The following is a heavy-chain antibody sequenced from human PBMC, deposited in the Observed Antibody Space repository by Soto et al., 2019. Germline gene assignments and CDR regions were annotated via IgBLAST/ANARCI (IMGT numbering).Heavy chain of an antibody. Sequence: PGGSLRLSCAASGFTFSSYGMHWVRQAPGKGLEWVAVISYDGSNKYYADSVKGRFTISRDNSKNTLYLQMNSLRAEDTAVYYCAKIEGTYYDFWSGWGRLDYWGQGTLVTVSS. J-gene: IGHJ4*02. D-gene: IGHD3-3*01. V-gene: IGHV3-30*18. CDR1: GFTFSSYG. CDR3: AKIEGTYYDFWSGWGRLDY. CDR2: ISYDGSNK.